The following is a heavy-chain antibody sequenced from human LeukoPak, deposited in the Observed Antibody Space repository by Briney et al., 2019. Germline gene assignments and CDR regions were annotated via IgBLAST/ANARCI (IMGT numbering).Heavy chain of an antibody. J-gene: IGHJ5*02. Sequence: SSETLSLTCTVSGVSIRSSLYYWGWLRQPPGKGLEWIGSIYFSGSTYYNPSLKSRVTISVDTSKNQFSLKLSSVTAADTALYYCARDIGSQMTTISDWFDPWGQGTLVTVSS. D-gene: IGHD4-11*01. CDR3: ARDIGSQMTTISDWFDP. CDR1: GVSIRSSLYY. V-gene: IGHV4-39*07. CDR2: IYFSGST.